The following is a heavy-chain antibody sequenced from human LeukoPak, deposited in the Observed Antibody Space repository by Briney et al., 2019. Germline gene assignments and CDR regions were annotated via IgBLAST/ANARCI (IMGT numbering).Heavy chain of an antibody. CDR2: ISSSGSTI. V-gene: IGHV3-48*03. J-gene: IGHJ4*02. CDR3: ARVLYCSSTSCYSRPDDY. Sequence: GGSLRLSCAASGFTFSSYEMNWVRQAPGKGLEWVSYISSSGSTIYYADSVKGRFTISRDNAKNTLYLQMNSLRAEDTAVYYCARVLYCSSTSCYSRPDDYWGQGTLVTVSS. D-gene: IGHD2-2*01. CDR1: GFTFSSYE.